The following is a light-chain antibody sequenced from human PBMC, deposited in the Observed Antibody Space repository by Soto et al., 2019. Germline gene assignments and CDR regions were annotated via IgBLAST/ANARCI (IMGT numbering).Light chain of an antibody. J-gene: IGKJ5*01. CDR3: QQRYNWPIT. CDR2: ADS. Sequence: EILMTQSPATLSVSPGERATVSCRASQSISGYLGWYQQKPGQAPRLLIYADSNRATGIPARFSGSGSGRDFTLTISSLEPEDFSVYYCQQRYNWPITFGQGTRLEIK. CDR1: QSISGY. V-gene: IGKV3-11*02.